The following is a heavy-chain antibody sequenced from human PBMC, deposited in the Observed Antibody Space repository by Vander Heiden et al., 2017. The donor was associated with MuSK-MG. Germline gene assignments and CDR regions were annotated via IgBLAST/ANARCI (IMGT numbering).Heavy chain of an antibody. CDR3: ARSLLVLLWCGEANAFDI. V-gene: IGHV4-59*08. CDR1: GGSISSYY. J-gene: IGHJ3*02. CDR2: IYYSGST. Sequence: QVQLQESGPGLVKPSETLSLTCTVSGGSISSYYWSWIRQPPGKGLEWIGYIYYSGSTNYNPSLKRRVTISVDTSKNQFSRKLSSVTAAETAVYYCARSLLVLLWCGEANAFDIWGQGTMVTVYS. D-gene: IGHD3-10*01.